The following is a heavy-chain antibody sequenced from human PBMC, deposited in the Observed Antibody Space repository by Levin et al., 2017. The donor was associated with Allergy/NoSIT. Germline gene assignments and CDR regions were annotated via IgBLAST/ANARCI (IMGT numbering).Heavy chain of an antibody. CDR2: VWFDGSHK. D-gene: IGHD3-3*02. Sequence: HPGGSLRLSCAASGFTFNNYGMHWVRQAPGKGLEWVALVWFDGSHKFYAESVKGRFTISRDNSKDTVSLEMNSLRVDDTAIYYCARVPVTGGPYWHYFGMDFWGQGTTVTVSS. J-gene: IGHJ6*02. CDR3: ARVPVTGGPYWHYFGMDF. CDR1: GFTFNNYG. V-gene: IGHV3-33*01.